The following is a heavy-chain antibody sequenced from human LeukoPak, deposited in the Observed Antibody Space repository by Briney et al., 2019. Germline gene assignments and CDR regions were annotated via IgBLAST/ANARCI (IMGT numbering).Heavy chain of an antibody. CDR1: GGSFSGYY. V-gene: IGHV4-34*01. J-gene: IGHJ6*03. CDR2: INHSGST. Sequence: SETLSLTCAVYGGSFSGYYWSWIRQPPGKGLEWIGEINHSGSTNYNPSLKSRVTISVDTSRNQFSLKLSSVTAADTAVYYCARDRIAAAGTFCYYYYMDVWGKGTTVTISS. D-gene: IGHD6-13*01. CDR3: ARDRIAAAGTFCYYYYMDV.